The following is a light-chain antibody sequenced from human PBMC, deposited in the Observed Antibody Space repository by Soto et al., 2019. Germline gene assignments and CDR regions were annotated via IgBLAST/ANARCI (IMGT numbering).Light chain of an antibody. CDR2: GNS. V-gene: IGLV1-40*01. CDR1: SSNIGAGYY. J-gene: IGLJ1*01. Sequence: QSVLTQPPSVSGAPGQRVTISCTGSSSNIGAGYYVHWYQQLPGTAPKLLIYGNSNRPSRVPDRFSGSKSGTSASLASTGLQAENESDYYCQSYDSSLSGYVFGTGTKVTVL. CDR3: QSYDSSLSGYV.